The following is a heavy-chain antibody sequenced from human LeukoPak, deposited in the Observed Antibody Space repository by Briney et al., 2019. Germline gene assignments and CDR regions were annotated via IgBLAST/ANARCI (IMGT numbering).Heavy chain of an antibody. Sequence: GASVKVSCKASGGTFSSYAISWVRQAPGQGLEWMGGIIPIFGTANYAQKFQGRVTMTRDTSTSTVYMELSSLRSEDTAVYYCARGQGWNDDSAFDYWGQGTLVTVSS. CDR3: ARGQGWNDDSAFDY. CDR2: IIPIFGTA. CDR1: GGTFSSYA. D-gene: IGHD1-1*01. J-gene: IGHJ4*02. V-gene: IGHV1-69*05.